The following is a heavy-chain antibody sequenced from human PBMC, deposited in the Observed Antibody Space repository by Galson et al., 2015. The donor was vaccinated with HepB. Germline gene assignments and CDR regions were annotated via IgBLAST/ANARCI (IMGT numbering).Heavy chain of an antibody. CDR3: AKGRGWYTGFDS. D-gene: IGHD6-19*01. V-gene: IGHV3-23*01. J-gene: IGHJ4*02. CDR1: GFIFKDYA. Sequence: SLRLSCAGSGFIFKDYALSWVRQAPGKGLQWVSGISGDTYGKYYTDSVKGRFTISRDNSNNRLYLQMTSVRADDTATYYCAKGRGWYTGFDSWGQEALVTVSS. CDR2: ISGDTYGK.